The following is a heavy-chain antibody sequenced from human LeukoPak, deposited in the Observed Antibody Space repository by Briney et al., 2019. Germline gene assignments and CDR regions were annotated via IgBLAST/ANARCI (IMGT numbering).Heavy chain of an antibody. Sequence: PSETLSLTCTVSGGSISSSSYYWGWIRQPPGKGLEWIGSIYYSGSTYYNPSLKSRVTISVDTSKNQFSLKLSSVTAADTAVYYCARDWGGTIRGDYFDYWGQGTLVTVSS. J-gene: IGHJ4*02. CDR2: IYYSGST. CDR1: GGSISSSSYY. CDR3: ARDWGGTIRGDYFDY. V-gene: IGHV4-39*07. D-gene: IGHD5-12*01.